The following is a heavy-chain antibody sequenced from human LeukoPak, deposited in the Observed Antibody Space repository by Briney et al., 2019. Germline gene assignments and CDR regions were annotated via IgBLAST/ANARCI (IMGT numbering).Heavy chain of an antibody. CDR3: ARGGDILTGYYTDC. V-gene: IGHV3-21*01. Sequence: GGSLRLSCAASGFTFSSYSMNWVRQAPGKGLEWVSSISSSSSYIYYADSVKGRFTISRDNAKNSLYLQMNSLRAEDTAVYYCARGGDILTGYYTDCWGQGTLVTVSS. J-gene: IGHJ4*02. CDR1: GFTFSSYS. D-gene: IGHD3-9*01. CDR2: ISSSSSYI.